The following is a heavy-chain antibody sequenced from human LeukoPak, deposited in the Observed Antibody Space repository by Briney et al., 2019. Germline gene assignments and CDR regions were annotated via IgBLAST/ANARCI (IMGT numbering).Heavy chain of an antibody. D-gene: IGHD3-10*01. Sequence: GGSLRLSCAASGFTFRSYSMNWVRQAPGKGLEWISYITSSSTSTHYADSVKGRFTISRDNSRSTLYLQMNSLRPEDTAIYYCAREGYYGSGSPPSLYFDYWGPGTLVTVSS. CDR3: AREGYYGSGSPPSLYFDY. CDR1: GFTFRSYS. V-gene: IGHV3-48*01. J-gene: IGHJ4*02. CDR2: ITSSSTST.